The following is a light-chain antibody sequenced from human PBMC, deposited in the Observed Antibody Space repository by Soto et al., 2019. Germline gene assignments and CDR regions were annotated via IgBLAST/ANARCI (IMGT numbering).Light chain of an antibody. Sequence: QPVLTQPPSASGTPGQRVTISCSGSSSNIGSNTVNWYQQLPGTAPKLLIYSSNQRPSGVPDRFSGSKSGTSASLAISGLQSEDEADYYCAAWDDRLNGPVFGGGTKVTVL. CDR2: SSN. CDR1: SSNIGSNT. CDR3: AAWDDRLNGPV. V-gene: IGLV1-44*01. J-gene: IGLJ2*01.